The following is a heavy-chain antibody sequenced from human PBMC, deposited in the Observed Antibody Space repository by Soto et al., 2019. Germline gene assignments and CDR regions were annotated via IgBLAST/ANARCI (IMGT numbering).Heavy chain of an antibody. CDR1: GGSISSSNW. D-gene: IGHD6-13*01. Sequence: QVQLQESGPGLVKPSGTLSLTCAVSGGSISSSNWWSWVRQPPGKGLEWIGEIYHSGSTNYNPSLKSRVTMSLDKSKNQFSLKLNSVTAADTAVYYCAREAPYTSTWYRFDSWGQGTLVTVSS. CDR2: IYHSGST. V-gene: IGHV4-4*02. CDR3: AREAPYTSTWYRFDS. J-gene: IGHJ4*02.